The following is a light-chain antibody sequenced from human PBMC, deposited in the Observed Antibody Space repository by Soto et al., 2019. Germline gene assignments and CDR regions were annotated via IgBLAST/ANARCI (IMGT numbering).Light chain of an antibody. Sequence: DIQMTQSPSSLSASVGDRVTITCRANQGISNYLAWHQQKPGQVPKLLIYAASTLQSGVPSRFSGSGFGTDFTLTISSLQPEDVATYYCQKYNTPFVTFGGGTKVEIK. J-gene: IGKJ4*01. V-gene: IGKV1-27*01. CDR2: AAS. CDR3: QKYNTPFVT. CDR1: QGISNY.